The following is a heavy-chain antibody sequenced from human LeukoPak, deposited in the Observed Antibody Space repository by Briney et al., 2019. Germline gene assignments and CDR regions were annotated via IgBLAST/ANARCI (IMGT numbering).Heavy chain of an antibody. CDR3: VSSNGWSSSGYDFDY. CDR2: ISSNGGST. Sequence: PGGSLRLSCSASGFTFSSYAMHWVRQAPGKGLEYVSAISSNGGSTYYADSVKGRFTISRDNSKNTLYLQMSSLRAEDTAVYYCVSSNGWSSSGYDFDYWGQGTLVTVSS. CDR1: GFTFSSYA. J-gene: IGHJ4*02. V-gene: IGHV3-64D*09. D-gene: IGHD6-19*01.